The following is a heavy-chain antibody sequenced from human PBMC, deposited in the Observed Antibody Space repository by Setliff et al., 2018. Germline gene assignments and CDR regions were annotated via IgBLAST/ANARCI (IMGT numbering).Heavy chain of an antibody. Sequence: SETLSLTCTVSGGSISSGSYYWSWIRQPAGKGLEWIGHIYTSGSTNYNPSLKSRVTISLDTSKNQFSLKLSSVTAADTAVYYCAREQSNYDFWSGYYGSYYYYMDVWGKGTTVTVSS. D-gene: IGHD3-3*01. J-gene: IGHJ6*03. CDR2: IYTSGST. CDR1: GGSISSGSYY. CDR3: AREQSNYDFWSGYYGSYYYYMDV. V-gene: IGHV4-61*09.